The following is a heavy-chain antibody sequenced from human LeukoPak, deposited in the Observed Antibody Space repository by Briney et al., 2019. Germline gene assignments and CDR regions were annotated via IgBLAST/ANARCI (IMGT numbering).Heavy chain of an antibody. Sequence: GGSLRLSCAASGFTLSTYGMHWVRQAPGKGLEWVADIWADGRNNYYADSVKGRFTASRDTSKNTLYLQMNRLRVEDTALYYCARNLSFGSLNLDSWGQGTLVTVSS. D-gene: IGHD3-10*01. V-gene: IGHV3-33*01. CDR3: ARNLSFGSLNLDS. CDR1: GFTLSTYG. CDR2: IWADGRNN. J-gene: IGHJ4*02.